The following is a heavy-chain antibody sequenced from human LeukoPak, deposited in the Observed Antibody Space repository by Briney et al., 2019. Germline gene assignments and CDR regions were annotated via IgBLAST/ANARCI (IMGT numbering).Heavy chain of an antibody. CDR2: INHSGST. J-gene: IGHJ4*02. Sequence: SETLSLTCAVYGGSFSGYYWSWIRQPPGKGLEWIGEINHSGSTNYNPSLKSRVTISVDTSKNQLSLKLSSVTAADTAVYYCARSVCSGGSCYLFDYWGQGTLVTVSS. D-gene: IGHD2-15*01. CDR3: ARSVCSGGSCYLFDY. CDR1: GGSFSGYY. V-gene: IGHV4-34*01.